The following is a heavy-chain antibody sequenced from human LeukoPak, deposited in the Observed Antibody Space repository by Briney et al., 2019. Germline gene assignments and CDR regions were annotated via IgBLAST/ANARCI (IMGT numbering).Heavy chain of an antibody. CDR3: TTTYYYDSSGYYADY. J-gene: IGHJ4*02. CDR2: IKSKTDGETT. CDR1: GFTFSNAW. D-gene: IGHD3-22*01. V-gene: IGHV3-15*01. Sequence: GGSLRLSCAASGFTFSNAWMSWVRQAPGKGLEWVGRIKSKTDGETTDYAAPVNGRFTISRDASKNTLYLQMNSLKTEDTAVYYCTTTYYYDSSGYYADYWGQGTLVTVSS.